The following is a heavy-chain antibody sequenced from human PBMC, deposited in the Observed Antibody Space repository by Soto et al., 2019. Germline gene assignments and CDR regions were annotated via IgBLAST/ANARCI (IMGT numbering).Heavy chain of an antibody. D-gene: IGHD5-18*01. V-gene: IGHV1-69*01. CDR2: IIPIFGTA. Sequence: QVQLVQSGAEVKKPGSSVKVSCKASGGTFSSYAISWVRQAPGQGLEWMGGIIPIFGTANYAQKFQGRVTITADESTSTAYMELSSLRSEDTAVYYCATFESGYSYGYGGAVEFGGVINYWGQGTLVTVSS. J-gene: IGHJ4*02. CDR1: GGTFSSYA. CDR3: ATFESGYSYGYGGAVEFGGVINY.